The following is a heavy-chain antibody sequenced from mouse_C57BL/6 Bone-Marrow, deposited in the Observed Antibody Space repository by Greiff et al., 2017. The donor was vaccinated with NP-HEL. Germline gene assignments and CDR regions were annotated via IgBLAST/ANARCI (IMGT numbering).Heavy chain of an antibody. V-gene: IGHV1-82*01. CDR2: IYPGDGDT. Sequence: QVQLKESGPELVKPGASVKISCKASGYAFSSSWLNWVKQRPGKGLEWIGRIYPGDGDTNYNGKFKGKATLTADKSSSTAYMQLSSLTSDDSAVYFCARFLIITVVYFDYWGQGTTLTVSA. CDR1: GYAFSSSW. J-gene: IGHJ2*01. CDR3: ARFLIITVVYFDY. D-gene: IGHD1-1*01.